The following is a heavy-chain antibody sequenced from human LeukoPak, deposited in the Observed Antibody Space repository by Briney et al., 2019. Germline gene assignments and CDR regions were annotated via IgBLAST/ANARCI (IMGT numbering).Heavy chain of an antibody. CDR1: GYTFTSYD. CDR2: MNPNSGNT. V-gene: IGHV1-8*01. J-gene: IGHJ5*02. Sequence: GASVKVSCKASGYTFTSYDINWVRQATGQGLEWMGWMNPNSGNTGYAQKFKGRVTMTRNTSISTAYMELSSLRSEDTAVYYCARAGGGYCSGGSCYAFDPWGQGTLVTVSS. CDR3: ARAGGGYCSGGSCYAFDP. D-gene: IGHD2-15*01.